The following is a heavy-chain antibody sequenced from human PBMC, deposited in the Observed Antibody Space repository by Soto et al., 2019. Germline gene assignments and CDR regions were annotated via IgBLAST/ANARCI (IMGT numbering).Heavy chain of an antibody. Sequence: GGSLRLSCAASEISISTYSMNWVRQAPGKGLEWVSYISSSSSVIYYADSVKGRFTISRDNDKKSLYLQMNSLRAEDTAIYYCARVGYYYDSSGYDDPFDHWGQGTLVTVSS. V-gene: IGHV3-48*01. J-gene: IGHJ4*02. CDR3: ARVGYYYDSSGYDDPFDH. D-gene: IGHD3-22*01. CDR2: ISSSSSVI. CDR1: EISISTYS.